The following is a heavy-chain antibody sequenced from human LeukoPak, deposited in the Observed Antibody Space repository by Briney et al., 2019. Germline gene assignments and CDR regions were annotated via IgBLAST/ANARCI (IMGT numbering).Heavy chain of an antibody. CDR2: ISSSSTYI. J-gene: IGHJ4*02. D-gene: IGHD5-18*01. V-gene: IGHV3-21*01. CDR1: GFTFSSYS. CDR3: ASGYSYVSDY. Sequence: GGSLRLSCAASGFTFSSYSMNWVRQAPGKGLEWVSSISSSSTYIYYADSVKGRFTVSRDNAKNSLYLQMNSLRAEDTTVYYCASGYSYVSDYWGRGTLVTVSS.